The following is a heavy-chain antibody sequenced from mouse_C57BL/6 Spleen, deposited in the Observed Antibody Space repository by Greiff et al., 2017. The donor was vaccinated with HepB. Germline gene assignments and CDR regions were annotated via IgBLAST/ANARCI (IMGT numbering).Heavy chain of an antibody. V-gene: IGHV1-50*01. CDR3: ARRGNYYDYAMDY. CDR2: IDPSDSYT. CDR1: GYTFTSYW. Sequence: VQLQQSGAELVKPGASVKLSCKASGYTFTSYWMQWVKQRPGQGLEWIGEIDPSDSYTNYNQKFKGKATLTVDTSSSTAYMQLSSLTSEDSAVYYCARRGNYYDYAMDYWGQGTSVTVSS. J-gene: IGHJ4*01. D-gene: IGHD1-1*01.